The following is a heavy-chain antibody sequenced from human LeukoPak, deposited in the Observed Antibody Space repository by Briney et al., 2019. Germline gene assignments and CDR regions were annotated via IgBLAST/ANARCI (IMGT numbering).Heavy chain of an antibody. J-gene: IGHJ5*02. CDR3: ARGFRLSGIEDWFDP. V-gene: IGHV1-24*01. Sequence: ASVKVSCKVSGYTLTELSMHWVRQAPGKGLEWMGGFDPEDGETIYAQKFQGRVTMTEDTSTDTAYMELSSLRSEDTAVYYCARGFRLSGIEDWFDPWGQGTLVTVSS. CDR2: FDPEDGET. D-gene: IGHD1-26*01. CDR1: GYTLTELS.